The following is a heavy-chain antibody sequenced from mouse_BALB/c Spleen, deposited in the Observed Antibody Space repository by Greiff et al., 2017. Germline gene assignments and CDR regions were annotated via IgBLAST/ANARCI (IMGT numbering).Heavy chain of an antibody. CDR1: GYTFTSYT. CDR3: ASYYGYDGGLAY. D-gene: IGHD2-2*01. V-gene: IGHV1-4*02. Sequence: QVQLQQSAAELARPGASVKMSCKASGYTFTSYTMHWVKQRPGQGLEWIGYINPSSGYTEYNQKFKDKTTLTADKSSSTAYMQLSSLTSEDSAVYYCASYYGYDGGLAYWGQGTLVTVSA. CDR2: INPSSGYT. J-gene: IGHJ3*01.